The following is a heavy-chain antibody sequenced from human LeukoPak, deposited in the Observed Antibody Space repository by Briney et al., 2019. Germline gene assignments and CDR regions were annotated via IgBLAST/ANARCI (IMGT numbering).Heavy chain of an antibody. V-gene: IGHV3-21*01. CDR1: GFIFGSYR. Sequence: GGSLRLSCAASGFIFGSYRINWVRQAPGKGLEWVSSISSSSSYIDYGDSVKGRFTISRDNVNNSLYLQMNSLRAGDTAVYYCVREGYAAAVFENWGQGTLVTVSS. D-gene: IGHD6-13*01. J-gene: IGHJ4*02. CDR2: ISSSSSYI. CDR3: VREGYAAAVFEN.